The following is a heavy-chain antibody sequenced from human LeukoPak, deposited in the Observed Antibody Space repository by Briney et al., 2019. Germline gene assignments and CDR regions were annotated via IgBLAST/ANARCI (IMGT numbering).Heavy chain of an antibody. J-gene: IGHJ6*02. Sequence: GGSLRLSCAASGFTFSSYAMSWVRQAPGKGLEWVSAISGSGGSTYYADSVKGRFTISRDNSKNTLYLQMNSLRAEDTAVYYCAREVITMVRSRYYYYYGMDVWGQGTTVTVSS. D-gene: IGHD3-10*01. V-gene: IGHV3-23*01. CDR2: ISGSGGST. CDR1: GFTFSSYA. CDR3: AREVITMVRSRYYYYYGMDV.